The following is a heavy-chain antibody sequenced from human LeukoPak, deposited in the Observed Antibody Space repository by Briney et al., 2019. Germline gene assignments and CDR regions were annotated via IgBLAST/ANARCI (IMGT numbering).Heavy chain of an antibody. V-gene: IGHV3-7*03. D-gene: IGHD4-17*01. Sequence: PGGSLRLSCAASGFTFSSYWMNWARQAPGKGLEWVASINHNGNVNYYVDSVKGRFTISRDNAKNSLYLQMSNLRAEDTAVYFCARGYGDYLDYWGQGTLVTVSS. J-gene: IGHJ4*02. CDR1: GFTFSSYW. CDR2: INHNGNVN. CDR3: ARGYGDYLDY.